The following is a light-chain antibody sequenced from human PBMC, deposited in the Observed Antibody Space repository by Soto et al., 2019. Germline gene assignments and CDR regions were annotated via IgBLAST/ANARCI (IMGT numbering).Light chain of an antibody. CDR2: DAS. J-gene: IGKJ2*01. CDR3: QQYNNFYT. V-gene: IGKV1-5*01. CDR1: QGISSW. Sequence: DIQMTQSPSTLSASVGDRVTITCRASQGISSWLAWYQQKPGKAPKLLIYDASSLESGVPSRFSGSGSGTEFTLTISSLQPDDFATYYCQQYNNFYTFGQGTKLEIK.